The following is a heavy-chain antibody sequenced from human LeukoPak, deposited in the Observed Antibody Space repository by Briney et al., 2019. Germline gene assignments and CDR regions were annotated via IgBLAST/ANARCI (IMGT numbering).Heavy chain of an antibody. Sequence: SETLSLTCTVSGGSISSGGYYWSWIRQPPGKGLEWIGYIYHSGSTNYNPSLKSRVTISVDTSKNQFSLKLSSVTAADTAVYYCARRAVAGMLNYWGQGTLVTVSS. V-gene: IGHV4-61*08. D-gene: IGHD6-19*01. J-gene: IGHJ4*02. CDR2: IYHSGST. CDR1: GGSISSGGYY. CDR3: ARRAVAGMLNY.